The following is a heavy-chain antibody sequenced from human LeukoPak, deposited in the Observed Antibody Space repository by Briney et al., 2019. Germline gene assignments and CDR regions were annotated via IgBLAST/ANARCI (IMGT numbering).Heavy chain of an antibody. CDR1: GGTFSSYA. J-gene: IGHJ4*02. D-gene: IGHD4-23*01. Sequence: ASVKVSCKASGGTFSSYAISWVRQAPGQGLEWMGWMNPNSGNTDYAQKFQGRVTMTRNTSISTAYMELSSLRSEDTAVYYCARGADYGGNPTPTPDTIDYWGQGTLVTVSS. CDR3: ARGADYGGNPTPTPDTIDY. V-gene: IGHV1-8*02. CDR2: MNPNSGNT.